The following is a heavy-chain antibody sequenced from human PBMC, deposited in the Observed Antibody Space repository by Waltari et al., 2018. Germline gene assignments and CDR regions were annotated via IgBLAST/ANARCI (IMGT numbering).Heavy chain of an antibody. Sequence: QVQLVQSGAEVKKPGASVKVSCKASGYTFTGYYMHWVRQAPGQGLAWMGWINPNSGGTNYAQKFQGRVTMTRDTSISTAYMELSRLRSDDTAVYYCAREIAVAGDYNWFDPWGQGTLVTVSS. V-gene: IGHV1-2*02. J-gene: IGHJ5*02. CDR1: GYTFTGYY. D-gene: IGHD6-19*01. CDR2: INPNSGGT. CDR3: AREIAVAGDYNWFDP.